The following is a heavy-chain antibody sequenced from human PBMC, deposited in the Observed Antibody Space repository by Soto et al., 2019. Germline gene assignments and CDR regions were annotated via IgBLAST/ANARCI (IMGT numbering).Heavy chain of an antibody. D-gene: IGHD3-3*01. CDR2: INHSGST. J-gene: IGHJ5*02. Sequence: SETLSLTCAVYGGSFSGYYWSWIRQPPGKGLEWIGEINHSGSTNYNPSLKSRVTITVDTSKNQFSLKLSSVTAADTAVYYCARSYDFWSGYYRGPRFDPWGQGTLVTVSS. V-gene: IGHV4-34*01. CDR1: GGSFSGYY. CDR3: ARSYDFWSGYYRGPRFDP.